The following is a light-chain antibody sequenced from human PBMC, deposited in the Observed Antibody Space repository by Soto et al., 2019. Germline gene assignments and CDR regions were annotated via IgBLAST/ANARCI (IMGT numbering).Light chain of an antibody. Sequence: EIVLTQSPGTLSLSPGERATLSCRASQSVTGSNLAWYQQKPCQAPRLLIYAASSRATGIPDRFSGSGSVTDFSLTIIRLEREDFAVYYCQQYGRSPRITFGQGTRLEIK. CDR2: AAS. CDR1: QSVTGSN. CDR3: QQYGRSPRIT. J-gene: IGKJ5*01. V-gene: IGKV3-20*01.